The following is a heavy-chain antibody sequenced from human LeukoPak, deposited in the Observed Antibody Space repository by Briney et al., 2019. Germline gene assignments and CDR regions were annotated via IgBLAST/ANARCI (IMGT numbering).Heavy chain of an antibody. V-gene: IGHV3-74*01. CDR2: INSDGSST. Sequence: GGSLRLSCAASGFTFSSYWMHWVRQAPGKGLVWVSRINSDGSSTSYADSVKGRFTISRDNAKNTLYLQMNSLRAEDTAVYYCARDRQQLVSRGRSLAPYNWFDPWGQGTLVTVSS. D-gene: IGHD6-13*01. CDR3: ARDRQQLVSRGRSLAPYNWFDP. CDR1: GFTFSSYW. J-gene: IGHJ5*02.